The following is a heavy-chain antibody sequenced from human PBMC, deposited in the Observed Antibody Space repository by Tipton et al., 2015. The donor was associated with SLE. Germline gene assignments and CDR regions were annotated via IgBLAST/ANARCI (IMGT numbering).Heavy chain of an antibody. Sequence: TLSLTCTVSGDSVSSTRYSWGWIRQPPGKGLAWIGTLYDGGSTHDNPSLRSRVTISVDTSKNQFSLKLTSVTAADTAVYYCARIRVAGGYYFDHWGQGTLVTVSS. V-gene: IGHV4-39*07. CDR2: LYDGGST. CDR1: GDSVSSTRYS. D-gene: IGHD6-19*01. J-gene: IGHJ4*02. CDR3: ARIRVAGGYYFDH.